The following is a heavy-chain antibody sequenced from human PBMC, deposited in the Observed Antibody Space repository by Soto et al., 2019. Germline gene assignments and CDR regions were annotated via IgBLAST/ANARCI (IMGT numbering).Heavy chain of an antibody. D-gene: IGHD3-10*01. CDR1: GFTFSVYA. Sequence: EVRLLESGGGLVQPGGSLRLSCAASGFTFSVYAMSWVRQAPGKGPEWVSGISGSGDSTHYADSVKGRFTVSRDNSKSMLYLQTNSLGAEDTAIYYCAKALYGGFTYWGQGTLVTVSS. CDR3: AKALYGGFTY. CDR2: ISGSGDST. J-gene: IGHJ4*02. V-gene: IGHV3-23*01.